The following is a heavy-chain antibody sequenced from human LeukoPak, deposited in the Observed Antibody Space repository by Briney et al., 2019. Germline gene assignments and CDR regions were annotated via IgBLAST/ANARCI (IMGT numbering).Heavy chain of an antibody. V-gene: IGHV4-34*01. CDR2: INHSGST. CDR3: ARGYCSGGSCHFDY. J-gene: IGHJ4*02. D-gene: IGHD2-15*01. CDR1: GGSFSGYY. Sequence: SETLSLTCAVYGGSFSGYYWSWIRQPPGKGLEWIGEINHSGSTNYNPSLKSRVTISVDTSKNQFSLKLSSVTAADTAVYYCARGYCSGGSCHFDYWGQGTLVSVSS.